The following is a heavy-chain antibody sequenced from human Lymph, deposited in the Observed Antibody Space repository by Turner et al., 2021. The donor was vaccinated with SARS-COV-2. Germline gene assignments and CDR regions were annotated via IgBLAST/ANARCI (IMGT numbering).Heavy chain of an antibody. CDR1: GGSISSGAYY. CDR3: ARVVVLRRAYFDY. V-gene: IGHV4-30-4*01. D-gene: IGHD2-8*01. J-gene: IGHJ4*02. CDR2: IYYSGST. Sequence: QVQLQESGPGLVKPSPTLSLTCTFSGGSISSGAYYWGWFRQPPGKGLEWIGYIYYSGSTFNNPSLKSRVTISVDTSKNQFSLKLSSVTAADTAVYYCARVVVLRRAYFDYWGQGTLVTVSS.